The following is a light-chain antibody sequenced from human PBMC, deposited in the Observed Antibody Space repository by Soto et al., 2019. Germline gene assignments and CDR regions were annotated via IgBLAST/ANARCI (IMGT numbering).Light chain of an antibody. CDR1: QTVNVF. J-gene: IGKJ1*01. CDR3: QQYNTYSWT. CDR2: KAS. Sequence: DIQMTQSPSTLSASVGDRVTITCRASQTVNVFLAWYQQKPGKAPKLLIQKASTLETGVPSRFSGSGSGTDFALTISGLQPDDFATSYCQQYNTYSWTFGQGTRV. V-gene: IGKV1-5*03.